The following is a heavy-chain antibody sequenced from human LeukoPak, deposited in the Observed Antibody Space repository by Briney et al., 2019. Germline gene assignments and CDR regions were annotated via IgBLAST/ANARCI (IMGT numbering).Heavy chain of an antibody. CDR2: ISGSGSTI. CDR1: GFTFSSYG. D-gene: IGHD5-18*01. J-gene: IGHJ4*02. Sequence: PGGSLRLSCAASGFTFSSYGMHWVRQAPGKGLEWVSYISGSGSTIYSTDSVQGRFTMSRDNAKNSLYLQMNSLRAEDTAVYYCARAGRGFNYGYSDYWGQGTLVTVSS. V-gene: IGHV3-48*04. CDR3: ARAGRGFNYGYSDY.